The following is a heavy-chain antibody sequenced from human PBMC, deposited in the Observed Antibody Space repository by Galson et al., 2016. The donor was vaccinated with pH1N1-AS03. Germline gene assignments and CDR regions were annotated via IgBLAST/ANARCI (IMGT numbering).Heavy chain of an antibody. D-gene: IGHD6-19*01. Sequence: QSGAEVTKPGESLRVSCTGYGYSFSNYWIGWVRQLPGKGLEWMGFIYCGDSDTRYGPSFHGRVTFSADKSTNTAYLQWSRLQASDTAIYYCARVIPVAGFHFDSWGQGTLVTVSS. J-gene: IGHJ4*02. CDR2: IYCGDSDT. CDR1: GYSFSNYW. CDR3: ARVIPVAGFHFDS. V-gene: IGHV5-51*03.